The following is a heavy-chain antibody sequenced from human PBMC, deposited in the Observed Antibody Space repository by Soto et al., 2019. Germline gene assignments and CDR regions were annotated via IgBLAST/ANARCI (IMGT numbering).Heavy chain of an antibody. CDR1: AFTFNRFW. CDR3: ARHMGDAMDV. Sequence: GGSLRLSCAASAFTFNRFWMHWVRLVPGKGLVWVSRITGDGRYTSYADSVKGRFTISRDNANNTLYLQMNSLRVEDTAVYYCARHMGDAMDVWGQGTTVTVS. CDR2: ITGDGRYT. V-gene: IGHV3-74*01. J-gene: IGHJ6*02.